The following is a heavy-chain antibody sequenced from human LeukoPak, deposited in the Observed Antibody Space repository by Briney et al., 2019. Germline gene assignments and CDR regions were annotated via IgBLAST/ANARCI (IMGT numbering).Heavy chain of an antibody. CDR2: INHSGST. CDR3: AFGYCSGGSCYSRPPRNWFDP. Sequence: SETLSLTCAVYGGSFSGYYWSWIRQPPGKGLEWIGEINHSGSTNYNPSLKSRVTISVDTSKNQFSLKLSSVTAADTAVYYCAFGYCSGGSCYSRPPRNWFDPWGQGTLVTVSS. V-gene: IGHV4-34*01. D-gene: IGHD2-15*01. CDR1: GGSFSGYY. J-gene: IGHJ5*02.